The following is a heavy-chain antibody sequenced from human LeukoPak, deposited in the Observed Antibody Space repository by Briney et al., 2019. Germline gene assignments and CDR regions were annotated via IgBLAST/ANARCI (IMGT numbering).Heavy chain of an antibody. J-gene: IGHJ6*02. CDR1: GFTFSSYW. V-gene: IGHV3-7*01. CDR3: ARGCNYDFWSGHIYYYGMDV. CDR2: IKQDGSEK. Sequence: PGGSLRLSCEASGFTFSSYWMSWVRQAPGKGLEWVANIKQDGSEKNYVDSVKGRFTISRDNAKTSLYLQMNSLRAEDTAVYYCARGCNYDFWSGHIYYYGMDVWGQGTTVTVSS. D-gene: IGHD3-3*01.